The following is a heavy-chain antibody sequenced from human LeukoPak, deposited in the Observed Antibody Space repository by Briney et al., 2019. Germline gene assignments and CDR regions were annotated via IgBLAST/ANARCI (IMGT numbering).Heavy chain of an antibody. CDR2: IYYSGST. D-gene: IGHD2-2*02. J-gene: IGHJ6*03. CDR1: GGSISRSSYY. CDR3: HVVPAAIGGYYYYYYMDV. Sequence: SETLSLTCTVSGGSISRSSYYWGWIRQPPGKGLEWIGSIYYSGSTYYNPSLKSRVTISVDTSKNQFSLKLSSVTAADTAVYYCHVVPAAIGGYYYYYYMDVWGRGTTVTVSS. V-gene: IGHV4-39*01.